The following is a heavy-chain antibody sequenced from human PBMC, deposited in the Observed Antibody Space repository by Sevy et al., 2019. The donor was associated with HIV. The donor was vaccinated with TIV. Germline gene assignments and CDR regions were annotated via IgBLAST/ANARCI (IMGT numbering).Heavy chain of an antibody. Sequence: GEALKISCAASGFTFSSYAMSWVRQAPGKGLEWVSAISGSGGSTYYADSVKGRFTISRDNSKNTLYLQMNSLRAEDTAVYYCAKQAPMIVVPGGQGTLVTVSS. J-gene: IGHJ4*02. D-gene: IGHD3-22*01. V-gene: IGHV3-23*01. CDR3: AKQAPMIVVP. CDR1: GFTFSSYA. CDR2: ISGSGGST.